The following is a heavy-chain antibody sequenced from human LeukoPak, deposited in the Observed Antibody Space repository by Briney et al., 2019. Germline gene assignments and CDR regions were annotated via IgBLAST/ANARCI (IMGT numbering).Heavy chain of an antibody. Sequence: SETLSLTCTVSGGSISSYYWSWMRQPPGKGLEWIGYIYYTGSTNYNPSLKSRVTMSIDTSKNQFSLKLSSVTAADTAVYYCARRVAARRTTSYYMDVWGKGTTVTVSS. CDR3: ARRVAARRTTSYYMDV. CDR2: IYYTGST. CDR1: GGSISSYY. J-gene: IGHJ6*03. D-gene: IGHD6-6*01. V-gene: IGHV4-59*08.